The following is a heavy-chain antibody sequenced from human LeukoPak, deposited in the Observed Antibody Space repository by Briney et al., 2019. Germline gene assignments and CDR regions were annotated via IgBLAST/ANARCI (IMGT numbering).Heavy chain of an antibody. CDR2: ISSSGRNT. V-gene: IGHV3-23*01. CDR1: GFTFSSYA. Sequence: PGGSLRLSCAASGFTFSSYAMSWVRQARGKGLEWVSAISSSGRNTYYADSVKGRFTIPRDNSKNTLYLQMNSLRAEDSAVYHCVKQDSSSWYILDYWGQGTLVTVSS. CDR3: VKQDSSSWYILDY. J-gene: IGHJ4*02. D-gene: IGHD6-13*01.